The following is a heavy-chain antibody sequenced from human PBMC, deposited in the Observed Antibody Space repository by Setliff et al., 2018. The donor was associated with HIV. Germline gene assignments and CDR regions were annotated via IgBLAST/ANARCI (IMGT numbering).Heavy chain of an antibody. V-gene: IGHV3-23*01. CDR1: GFTFSSYA. CDR2: ISGSGGST. Sequence: GGSLRLSCAASGFTFSSYAMSWVRQAPGKGLEWVSAISGSGGSTYYADSVKGRFTISRDNSKNTLYLQMNSLRAEDTAVYYCAKGVIAAAGTGYGMDVWGQGTTVTVSS. CDR3: AKGVIAAAGTGYGMDV. D-gene: IGHD6-13*01. J-gene: IGHJ6*02.